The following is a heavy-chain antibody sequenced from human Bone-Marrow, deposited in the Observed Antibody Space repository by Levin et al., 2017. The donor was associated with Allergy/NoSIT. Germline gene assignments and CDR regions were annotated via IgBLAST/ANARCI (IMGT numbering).Heavy chain of an antibody. CDR1: GFTFDDYA. V-gene: IGHV3-9*01. CDR3: TKDRVPSPYGQFDH. Sequence: GGSLRLSCAASGFTFDDYAMHWVRQAPGKGLEWVSSTSWNSGTVYYADSVKGRITISRDNAKNSLYLQMNSLRAEDTALYYCTKDRVPSPYGQFDHWGQGTLVTVSS. D-gene: IGHD4-17*01. J-gene: IGHJ4*02. CDR2: TSWNSGTV.